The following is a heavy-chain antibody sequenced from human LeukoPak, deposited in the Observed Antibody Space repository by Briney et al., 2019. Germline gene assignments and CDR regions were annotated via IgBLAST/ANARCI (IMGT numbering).Heavy chain of an antibody. D-gene: IGHD2-2*01. V-gene: IGHV4-34*01. J-gene: IGHJ5*02. Sequence: SETLSLTCAVYGGSFSGYYWSWIRQPPGKGLEWIGEINHSGSTNYNPSLKSRVTISVDTSKTQFSLKLSSVTAADTAVYYCAREPSYCSSTSCLNWFDPWGQGTLVTVSS. CDR1: GGSFSGYY. CDR2: INHSGST. CDR3: AREPSYCSSTSCLNWFDP.